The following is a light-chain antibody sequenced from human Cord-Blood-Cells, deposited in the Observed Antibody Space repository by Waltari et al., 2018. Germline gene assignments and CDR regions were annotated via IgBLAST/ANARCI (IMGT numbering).Light chain of an antibody. CDR3: QQYCSSLT. CDR2: GAS. J-gene: IGKJ4*01. CDR1: QSVSSSY. V-gene: IGKV3-20*01. Sequence: TQSPGTLSLSPGERATLSCRASQSVSSSYLAWYQQKPGQAPRLLIYGASSRATGIPDRFSGSGSGTDFTLTISRLEPEDFAVYYCQQYCSSLTFGGGTKVEIK.